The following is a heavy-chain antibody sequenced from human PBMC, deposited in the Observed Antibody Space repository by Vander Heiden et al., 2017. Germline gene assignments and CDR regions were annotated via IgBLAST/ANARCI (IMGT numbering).Heavy chain of an antibody. J-gene: IGHJ4*02. V-gene: IGHV3-33*01. CDR1: GFTFSSYG. D-gene: IGHD5-12*01. CDR3: ARGRSPGGYDYSFDY. CDR2: IWYDGSNK. Sequence: QVQLVESGGGVVQPGRPLRLSCAASGFTFSSYGMHWVRQAPGKGLEWLAVIWYDGSNKYYADSVKCRFTISRDNSKNTLYLQMNSLRAEDTAVYYCARGRSPGGYDYSFDYWGQGTLVTVSS.